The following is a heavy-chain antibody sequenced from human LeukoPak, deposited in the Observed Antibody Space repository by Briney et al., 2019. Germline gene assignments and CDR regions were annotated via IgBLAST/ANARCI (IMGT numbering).Heavy chain of an antibody. V-gene: IGHV3-11*01. Sequence: PGGSLRLSCAASGFTFSDYYMSWIRQAPGKGLEWVSYITSSGSTINYADSVKGRFTVFRDNAKNSLYLQMNSLRAEDTALYYCAKGRGGSSWYRPFDYWGQGTLVTVSS. J-gene: IGHJ4*02. CDR2: ITSSGSTI. D-gene: IGHD6-13*01. CDR1: GFTFSDYY. CDR3: AKGRGGSSWYRPFDY.